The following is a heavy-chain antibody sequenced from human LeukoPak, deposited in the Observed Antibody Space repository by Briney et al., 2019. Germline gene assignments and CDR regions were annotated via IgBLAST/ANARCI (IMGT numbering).Heavy chain of an antibody. V-gene: IGHV4-31*03. CDR2: IYYSGST. CDR1: GGSISSGGYY. CDR3: ARVGYYGSGSYFDY. J-gene: IGHJ4*02. Sequence: SETLSLTCTVSGGSISSGGYYWSWIRQHPGKGLERIGYIYYSGSTYYNPSLKSRVTISVDTSKNQFSLKLSPVTAADTAVYYCARVGYYGSGSYFDYWGQGTLVTVTS. D-gene: IGHD3-10*01.